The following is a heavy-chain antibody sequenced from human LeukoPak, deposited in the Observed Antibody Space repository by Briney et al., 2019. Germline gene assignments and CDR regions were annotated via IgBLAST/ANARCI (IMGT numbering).Heavy chain of an antibody. Sequence: GGSLRLSCAASGFIFSSYWMHWVRQAPGEGLVWVSRINSAESTTTYADSVKGRFTISRDNAKNTLYLQMNSLRAGDTAVCYCARETQQHYSVGGMDVWGQGTTVTVSS. CDR3: ARETQQHYSVGGMDV. J-gene: IGHJ6*02. D-gene: IGHD1/OR15-1a*01. CDR1: GFIFSSYW. V-gene: IGHV3-74*01. CDR2: INSAESTT.